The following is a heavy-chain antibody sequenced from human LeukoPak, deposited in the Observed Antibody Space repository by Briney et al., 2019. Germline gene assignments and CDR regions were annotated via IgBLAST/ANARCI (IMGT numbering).Heavy chain of an antibody. CDR1: GYTFTSYG. CDR2: ISAYNGNT. Sequence: ASVKVSCKASGYTFTSYGISWVRQAPGQGLEWMGWISAYNGNTNYAQKLQGRVTMTTDTSTSTAYMELRSLRSDDTAVYYCARDPHNYYGSGSYPDAFDIWGQGTMVTVSS. V-gene: IGHV1-18*01. D-gene: IGHD3-10*01. J-gene: IGHJ3*02. CDR3: ARDPHNYYGSGSYPDAFDI.